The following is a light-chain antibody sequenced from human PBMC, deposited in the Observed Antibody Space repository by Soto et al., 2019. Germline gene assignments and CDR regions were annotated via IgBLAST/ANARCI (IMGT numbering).Light chain of an antibody. CDR3: QSYDTSLSGSYV. CDR2: GNI. CDR1: SSNIGAGYD. J-gene: IGLJ1*01. V-gene: IGLV1-40*01. Sequence: QAVVTQPPSVSGAPGQRVTISCTGSSSNIGAGYDVHWYQQFPGTAPKLLIYGNINRPSGVPDRFSGSKSGTSASLAITGLQAEDEADYYSQSYDTSLSGSYVFGPGTKLTVL.